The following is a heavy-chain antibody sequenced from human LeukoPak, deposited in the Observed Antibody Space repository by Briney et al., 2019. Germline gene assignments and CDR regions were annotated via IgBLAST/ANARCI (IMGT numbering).Heavy chain of an antibody. J-gene: IGHJ4*02. D-gene: IGHD1-26*01. CDR3: AGGGGSYYHYFDY. Sequence: GGSLRLSCAASGFTFSSYSMNWVRQAPGKGLEWVSSISSSSSYIYYADSVKGRFTISRDNAKNSLYLQMNSLRAEDTAVYYCAGGGGSYYHYFDYWGQGTLVTVSS. CDR1: GFTFSSYS. V-gene: IGHV3-21*01. CDR2: ISSSSSYI.